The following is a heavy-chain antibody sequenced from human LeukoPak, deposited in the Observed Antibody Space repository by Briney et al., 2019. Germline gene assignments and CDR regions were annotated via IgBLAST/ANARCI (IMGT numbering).Heavy chain of an antibody. Sequence: PSETLSLTCTVSGGSISSGGYYWSWIRQHPGKGLEWIGYIYYSGSTYYNPSLKSRVTISVDTSKNQFSLKLSSVTAADTAVYYCASQVMVAARGIWFDPWGQGTLVTVSS. V-gene: IGHV4-31*03. J-gene: IGHJ5*02. CDR3: ASQVMVAARGIWFDP. CDR1: GGSISSGGYY. D-gene: IGHD2-15*01. CDR2: IYYSGST.